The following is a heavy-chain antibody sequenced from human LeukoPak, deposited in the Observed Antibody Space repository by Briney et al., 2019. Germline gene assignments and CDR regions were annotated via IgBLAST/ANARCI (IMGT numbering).Heavy chain of an antibody. CDR2: VYYSGST. CDR1: GGSISSYY. Sequence: SETLSLTCTVSGGSISSYYWSWIRQPPGKGLEWIGYVYYSGSTNYNPSLKSRVTISVDTSKTQFSLKLSSVSPADTAVYYCARVGYSSSWYGYYFDYWGQGTLVTVSS. CDR3: ARVGYSSSWYGYYFDY. V-gene: IGHV4-59*01. D-gene: IGHD6-13*01. J-gene: IGHJ4*02.